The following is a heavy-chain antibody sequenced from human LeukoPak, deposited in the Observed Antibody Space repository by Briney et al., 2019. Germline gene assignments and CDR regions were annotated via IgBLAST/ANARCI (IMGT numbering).Heavy chain of an antibody. Sequence: SETPSLTCTVSGGSINGYYWSWIRQPPGKGLEWIGYVYYSASTNYSPSLKSRVTISVDTSKKQFSLRLSSVTAAETAVYYCARGIMTTVPTFDYWGQGTLVTVSS. CDR3: ARGIMTTVPTFDY. CDR2: VYYSAST. CDR1: GGSINGYY. J-gene: IGHJ4*02. D-gene: IGHD4-17*01. V-gene: IGHV4-59*01.